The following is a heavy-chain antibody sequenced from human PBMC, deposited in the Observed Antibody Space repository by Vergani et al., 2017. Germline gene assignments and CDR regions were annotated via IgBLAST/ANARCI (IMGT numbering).Heavy chain of an antibody. J-gene: IGHJ3*02. CDR2: ISSNGGST. V-gene: IGHV3-64*04. CDR3: ARATVGATHYAFEI. CDR1: GFTFSSYA. Sequence: VQLVESGGGLVQPGGSLRLSCAASGFTFSSYAMHWVRQAPGKGLEYVSAISSNGGSTYYADSVKGRFTISRDNSKNTLYLQMNSLRAEDTAVYYCARATVGATHYAFEIWGQGTMVTVSS. D-gene: IGHD1-26*01.